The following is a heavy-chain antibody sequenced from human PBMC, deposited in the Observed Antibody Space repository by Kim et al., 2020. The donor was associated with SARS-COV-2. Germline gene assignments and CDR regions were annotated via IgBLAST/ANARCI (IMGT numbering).Heavy chain of an antibody. CDR2: INHSGST. J-gene: IGHJ5*02. CDR1: GGSFSGYY. D-gene: IGHD2-15*01. CDR3: ARVVAAGWFDP. V-gene: IGHV4-34*01. Sequence: SETLSLTCAVYGGSFSGYYWSWIRQPPGKGLEWIGEINHSGSTNYNPSLKSRVTISVDTSKNQSSLKLSSVTAADTAVYYCARVVAAGWFDPWGQGTLVTVSS.